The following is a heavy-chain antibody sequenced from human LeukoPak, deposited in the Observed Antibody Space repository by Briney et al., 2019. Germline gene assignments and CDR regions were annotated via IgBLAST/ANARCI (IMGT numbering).Heavy chain of an antibody. CDR2: ISYDGSDK. D-gene: IGHD1-1*01. J-gene: IGHJ4*02. Sequence: GGSLRLSCAASGFTFSSHAMHWVRQAPGKGLEWVAIISYDGSDKYFADSVKGRFTISRDNSKNTLNLQMNSLRVEDTAVYYFTREYRGWYFDHWGQGTLVTVSS. CDR3: TREYRGWYFDH. V-gene: IGHV3-30*03. CDR1: GFTFSSHA.